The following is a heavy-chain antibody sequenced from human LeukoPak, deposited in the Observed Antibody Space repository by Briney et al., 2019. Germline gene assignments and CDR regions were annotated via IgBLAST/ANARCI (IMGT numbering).Heavy chain of an antibody. V-gene: IGHV3-23*01. CDR2: ISGSGGST. J-gene: IGHJ4*02. CDR3: ARGSSTSCLDY. D-gene: IGHD2-2*01. CDR1: GFTFSSYA. Sequence: GGSLRLSCAASGFTFSSYAMSWVRQAPGKGLEWVSAISGSGGSTYYADSVKGRFTISRGNAKNSLYLQMNSLRAEDTAVYYCARGSSTSCLDYWGQGTLVTVSS.